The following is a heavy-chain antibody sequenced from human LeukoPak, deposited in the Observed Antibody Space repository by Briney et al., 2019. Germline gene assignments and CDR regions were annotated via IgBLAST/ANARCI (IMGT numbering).Heavy chain of an antibody. CDR2: IYYSGNT. J-gene: IGHJ6*02. D-gene: IGHD1-26*01. Sequence: SQTLSLTCTVSGGSISSGGYYWSWIRQPPGKGLEWIGYIYYSGNTYYNPSLKSRVTISVDTSNNQFSLNLSSVTAADTAVYYCARDHSGTYFGFYYYGMDVWGQGTTVTVSS. V-gene: IGHV4-31*03. CDR1: GGSISSGGYY. CDR3: ARDHSGTYFGFYYYGMDV.